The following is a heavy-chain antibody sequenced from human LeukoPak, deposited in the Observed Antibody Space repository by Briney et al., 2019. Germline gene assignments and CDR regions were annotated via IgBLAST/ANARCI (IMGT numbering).Heavy chain of an antibody. CDR3: ARPTIALLAFDI. J-gene: IGHJ3*02. CDR1: GGSISSGSYY. CDR2: IYTSGST. D-gene: IGHD5-24*01. V-gene: IGHV4-61*02. Sequence: TPSETLSLTCTVSGGSISSGSYYWSWIRQPAGKGLEWIGRIYTSGSTNYNPSLKSRVTISIDTSKNQFSLKLSSVTAADTAVYYCARPTIALLAFDIWGQGTMVTVSS.